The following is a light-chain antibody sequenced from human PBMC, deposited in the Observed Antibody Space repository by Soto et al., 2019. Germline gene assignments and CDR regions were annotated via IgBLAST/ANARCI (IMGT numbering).Light chain of an antibody. CDR3: QQSRNWPPK. CDR1: QSVSSY. V-gene: IGKV3-11*01. Sequence: EIVLTQSPATLSLSPGERATLSCRASQSVSSYLAWYQQKPGQAPRLLIYDASNRATGIPARFSGSGSGTDFTLTISSLEPEDFAVSYCQQSRNWPPKLGQGTKVDIK. CDR2: DAS. J-gene: IGKJ1*01.